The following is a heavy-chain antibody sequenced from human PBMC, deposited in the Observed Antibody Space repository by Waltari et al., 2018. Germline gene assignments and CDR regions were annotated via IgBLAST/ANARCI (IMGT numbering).Heavy chain of an antibody. CDR1: GGSFSGYY. J-gene: IGHJ4*02. Sequence: VQLQQWGAGLLKPSETLSLTCAVYGGSFSGYYWSWIRQPPGKGLEWVSVIYSGGSTYYADSVKGRFTISRDNSKNTLYLQMNSLRAEDTAVYYCARGYYFDYWGQGTLVTVSS. CDR3: ARGYYFDY. CDR2: IYSGGST. V-gene: IGHV3-53*01.